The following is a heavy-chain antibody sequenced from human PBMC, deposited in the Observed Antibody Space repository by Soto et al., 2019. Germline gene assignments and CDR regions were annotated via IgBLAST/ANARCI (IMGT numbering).Heavy chain of an antibody. CDR3: ARGGYCSGGSCYSGAGYYYYDGMDV. CDR1: GGSISSYY. D-gene: IGHD2-15*01. Sequence: SETLSLTCTVSGGSISSYYWSWIRQPAGKGLEWIGRIYTSGSTNYNPSLKSRVTMSVDTSRNQFSLKLSSVTAADTAVYYCARGGYCSGGSCYSGAGYYYYDGMDVWGQGTTVT. J-gene: IGHJ6*02. CDR2: IYTSGST. V-gene: IGHV4-4*07.